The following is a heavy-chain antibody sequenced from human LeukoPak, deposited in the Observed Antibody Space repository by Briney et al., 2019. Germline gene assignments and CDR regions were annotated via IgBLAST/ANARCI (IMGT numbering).Heavy chain of an antibody. Sequence: GESLKISCKGSGYSFTSYWISWVRQMPGKGLEWMGIIYPGDSDTRHSPSFQGQVTISADKSISTAYLQWSSLKASDTAMYYCASQPYSSGPSLVWYFDLWGRGTLVTVSS. CDR1: GYSFTSYW. D-gene: IGHD3-22*01. J-gene: IGHJ2*01. CDR3: ASQPYSSGPSLVWYFDL. V-gene: IGHV5-51*01. CDR2: IYPGDSDT.